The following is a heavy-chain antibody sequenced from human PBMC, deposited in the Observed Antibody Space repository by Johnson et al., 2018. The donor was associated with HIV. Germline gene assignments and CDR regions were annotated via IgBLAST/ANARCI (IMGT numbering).Heavy chain of an antibody. D-gene: IGHD6-19*01. CDR2: INWNGGST. CDR3: VSSAQWSGWPPGAFDI. J-gene: IGHJ3*02. Sequence: VQLVESGGGVVRPGGSLRLSCAASGFTFDDYGMSWVRQAPGKGLEWVSGINWNGGSTGYADSVKGRFTISRDNAKNSLYLQMNSLRAEDTAVYYCVSSAQWSGWPPGAFDIWGQGTMVTVSS. V-gene: IGHV3-20*04. CDR1: GFTFDDYG.